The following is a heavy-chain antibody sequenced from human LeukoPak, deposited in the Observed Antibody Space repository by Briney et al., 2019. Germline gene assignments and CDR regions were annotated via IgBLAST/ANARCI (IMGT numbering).Heavy chain of an antibody. J-gene: IGHJ3*02. V-gene: IGHV3-23*01. Sequence: PGGSLRLSCVASGFTYSSYAMTWVRQAPGKGLEWVSLISSSGDNTYYADSVEGRFTTSRDNSKNTLYLQMNSLRAEDTAIYYCAKVEWPDAFSIWGQGTMVTVSS. CDR1: GFTYSSYA. D-gene: IGHD3-3*01. CDR3: AKVEWPDAFSI. CDR2: ISSSGDNT.